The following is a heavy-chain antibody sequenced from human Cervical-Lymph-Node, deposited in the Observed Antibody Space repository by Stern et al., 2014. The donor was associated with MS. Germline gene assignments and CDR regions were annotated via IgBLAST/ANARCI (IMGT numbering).Heavy chain of an antibody. CDR1: GFDVNANY. D-gene: IGHD1/OR15-1a*01. Sequence: EVQLVESGGGLVQQGGSLRLSCAASGFDVNANYVSWVRQAPGKGLEWLSILYRGGRTFYADSVEGRFITSRDDARNTVYLQLTNLRAEDTAVYYCALTRMGPFDSWGQGTLVSVSS. V-gene: IGHV3-66*01. CDR2: LYRGGRT. CDR3: ALTRMGPFDS. J-gene: IGHJ5*01.